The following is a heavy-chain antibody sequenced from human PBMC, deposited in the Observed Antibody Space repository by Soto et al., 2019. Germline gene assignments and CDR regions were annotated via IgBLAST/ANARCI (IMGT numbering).Heavy chain of an antibody. V-gene: IGHV3-23*01. Sequence: EVQLLESGGDLLQPGGSLRLSCAASGFTFSNYAMTWVRQAPGKGLEWVSSISDSGANKYHADSVKGRLTISRDSFKNTLSLQMDDLRAEDTAVYYCARIAANEGANSRASDCWGQGTLVAVSS. CDR1: GFTFSNYA. CDR3: ARIAANEGANSRASDC. J-gene: IGHJ4*02. D-gene: IGHD1-26*01. CDR2: ISDSGANK.